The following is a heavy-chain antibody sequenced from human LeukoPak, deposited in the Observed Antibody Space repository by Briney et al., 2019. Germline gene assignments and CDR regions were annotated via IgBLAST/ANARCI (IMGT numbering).Heavy chain of an antibody. CDR1: GFTVSSNC. V-gene: IGHV3-66*01. D-gene: IGHD5-18*01. Sequence: GGSLRLSCAVSGFTVSSNCMSWVRQAPGKGLEWVSVIYSGGSTYYADSVQGRLTISRDNSKNTLDLQMNSLRADDMAVYYCARGQYSFGHLYGMDVWGQGTTVTVSS. J-gene: IGHJ6*02. CDR3: ARGQYSFGHLYGMDV. CDR2: IYSGGST.